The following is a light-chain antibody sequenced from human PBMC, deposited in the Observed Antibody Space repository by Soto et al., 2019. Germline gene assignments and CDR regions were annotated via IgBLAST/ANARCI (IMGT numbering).Light chain of an antibody. CDR3: SSYTTSSTPV. CDR1: SSDVGAYDF. V-gene: IGLV2-14*03. Sequence: QSVLAQPASVSGSPGQSITISCTGTSSDVGAYDFVSWYQQHPDKAPKLMIYEVSNQPSGVSYRFSGSKSVNTATLTISGLQAVDEADYYCSSYTTSSTPVFGTGPKVSVL. J-gene: IGLJ1*01. CDR2: EVS.